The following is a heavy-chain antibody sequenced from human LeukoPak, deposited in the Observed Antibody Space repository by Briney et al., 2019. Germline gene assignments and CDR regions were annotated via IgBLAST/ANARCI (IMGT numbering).Heavy chain of an antibody. J-gene: IGHJ4*02. CDR3: ARSFGYGYYFDY. CDR1: GFTFSRHG. V-gene: IGHV3-30*03. CDR2: ISNDGSRK. D-gene: IGHD2-2*03. Sequence: GRPLRLSCAPSGFTFSRHGMHWVRQAPGKGLEWVAIISNDGSRKYYAHSVEGRFTISRDSSKNTLYLQMDSLRAEDTAIYYCARSFGYGYYFDYWGQGTLVTVSS.